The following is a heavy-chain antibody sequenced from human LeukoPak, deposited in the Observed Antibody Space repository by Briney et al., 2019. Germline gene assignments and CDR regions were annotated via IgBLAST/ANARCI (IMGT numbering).Heavy chain of an antibody. D-gene: IGHD5-24*01. CDR1: GGSMSNYY. J-gene: IGHJ4*02. CDR2: IYYRGST. CDR3: ARAHQLSRYDY. Sequence: SETLSLTCTVSGGSMSNYYWSWIRQPPGKGLDWIGYIYYRGSTNYNPSLKSRVTISVDTSKNQFSLKLSSVTAADTAVYYCARAHQLSRYDYWGQGTLVTVSS. V-gene: IGHV4-59*08.